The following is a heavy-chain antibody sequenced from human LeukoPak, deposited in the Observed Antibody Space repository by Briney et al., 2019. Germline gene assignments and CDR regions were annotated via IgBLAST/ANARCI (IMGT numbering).Heavy chain of an antibody. CDR2: IYYSGSN. CDR3: ALSLGELSNS. D-gene: IGHD3-16*02. CDR1: GGSISSYY. J-gene: IGHJ4*02. V-gene: IGHV4-59*01. Sequence: PSETLFLTCTVPGGSISSYYWSWIRQPPGKGLEWIGYIYYSGSNNYHPSLNSRVTISVDTSKNQFSLKLSSVTAADTAVYYCALSLGELSNSWGQGNLVTVSS.